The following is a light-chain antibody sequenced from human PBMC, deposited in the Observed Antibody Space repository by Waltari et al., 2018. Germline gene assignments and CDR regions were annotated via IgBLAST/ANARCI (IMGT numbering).Light chain of an antibody. Sequence: DIQMTQSPSTLSASVGDRVTITCRASQSISSWFAWYQQKPGKAPKLLIYKASSLESWVPSRFSSSGSGTEFTLTISSLQPDDFATYYCQQYNSYSWTFGQGTKVEIK. CDR1: QSISSW. CDR2: KAS. J-gene: IGKJ1*01. V-gene: IGKV1-5*03. CDR3: QQYNSYSWT.